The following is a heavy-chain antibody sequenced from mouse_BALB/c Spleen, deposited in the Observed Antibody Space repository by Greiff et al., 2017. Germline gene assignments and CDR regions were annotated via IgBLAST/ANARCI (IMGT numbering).Heavy chain of an antibody. V-gene: IGHV14-3*02. D-gene: IGHD2-14*01. Sequence: VQLKQSGAELVKPGASVKLSCTASGFNIKDTYMHWVKQRPEQGLEWIGRIDPANGNTKYDPKFQGKATITADTSSNTAYLQLSSLTSEDTAVYYCARNYRYEGYAMDYWGQGTSVTVSS. CDR3: ARNYRYEGYAMDY. CDR2: IDPANGNT. J-gene: IGHJ4*01. CDR1: GFNIKDTY.